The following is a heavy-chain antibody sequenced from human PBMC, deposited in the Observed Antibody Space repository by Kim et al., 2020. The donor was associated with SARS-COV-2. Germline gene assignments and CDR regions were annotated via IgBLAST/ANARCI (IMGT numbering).Heavy chain of an antibody. D-gene: IGHD2-2*01. CDR1: GFTFSSYG. V-gene: IGHV3-33*01. CDR3: ARVPAQEYYFDY. J-gene: IGHJ4*02. Sequence: GGSLRLSCAASGFTFSSYGMHWVRQAPGKGLEWVAVIWYDGSNKYYADSVKGRFTISRDNSKNTLYLQMNSLRAEDTAVYYCARVPAQEYYFDYWGQGTLVTVSS. CDR2: IWYDGSNK.